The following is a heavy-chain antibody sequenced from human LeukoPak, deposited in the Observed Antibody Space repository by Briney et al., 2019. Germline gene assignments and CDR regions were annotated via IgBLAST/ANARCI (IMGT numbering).Heavy chain of an antibody. J-gene: IGHJ5*02. D-gene: IGHD1-1*01. CDR3: TTDGAYNWNDVAWFDP. CDR2: IKNKTDGGTT. CDR1: GFTFSNAW. V-gene: IGHV3-15*01. Sequence: GGSLRLSCAASGFTFSNAWMSWVRQAPGKGLEWVGRIKNKTDGGTTDYAAPVKGRFTISRDASKNTLYLQMNSLKTEDTAVYYCTTDGAYNWNDVAWFDPWGQGTLVTVSS.